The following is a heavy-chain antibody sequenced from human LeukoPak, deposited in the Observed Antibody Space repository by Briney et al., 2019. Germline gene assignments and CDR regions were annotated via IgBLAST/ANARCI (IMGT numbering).Heavy chain of an antibody. CDR1: GGSVSNSNYC. CDR2: IDYSGSP. J-gene: IGHJ3*02. Sequence: PSETLSLTCTVSGGSVSNSNYCWGWIRQPPGKQLEWIGSIDYSGSPLYNPSLKSRVTIPVDTSKNQFSLKLSSVTAADTAVYYCARPLDCNYGGTAFDIWGQGTMATVSS. CDR3: ARPLDCNYGGTAFDI. V-gene: IGHV4-39*01. D-gene: IGHD4-23*01.